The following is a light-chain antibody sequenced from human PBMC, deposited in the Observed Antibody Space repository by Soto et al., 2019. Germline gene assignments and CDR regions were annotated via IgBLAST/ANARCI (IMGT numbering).Light chain of an antibody. CDR1: NIGSKS. J-gene: IGLJ2*01. Sequence: SYELTQPPSVSVAPGQTARIPWGGNNIGSKSVHWYQQKPGQAPVLVVYDDSDRPSGIPERFSGSNSGNTATLTISRVEAGDEADYYCQVWDSSSDHVVFGGGTKVTVL. CDR2: DDS. V-gene: IGLV3-21*02. CDR3: QVWDSSSDHVV.